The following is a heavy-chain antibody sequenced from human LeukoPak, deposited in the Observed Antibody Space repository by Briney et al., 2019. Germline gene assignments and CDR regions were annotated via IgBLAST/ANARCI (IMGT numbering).Heavy chain of an antibody. Sequence: GGSLRLSCAASGFTFSSYAMSWVRQAPGKGLEWVSDISGSGGSTYYADSVKGRFTISRDNSKNTLYLQMNSLRAEDTAVYYCAKDRGSDSSGYYYVDAFDIWGQGTMVTVSS. CDR3: AKDRGSDSSGYYYVDAFDI. D-gene: IGHD3-22*01. CDR2: ISGSGGST. J-gene: IGHJ3*02. CDR1: GFTFSSYA. V-gene: IGHV3-23*01.